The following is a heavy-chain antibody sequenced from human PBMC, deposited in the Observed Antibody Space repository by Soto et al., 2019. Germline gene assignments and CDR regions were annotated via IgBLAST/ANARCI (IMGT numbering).Heavy chain of an antibody. Sequence: GGSLRLSCAASGFTFSSYAMHWVRQAPGKGLEWVAVISYDGSNKYYADSVKGRFTISRDNSKNTLYLQMNSLRAEDTAVYYCARATVVVAATFFDYWGQGTLVTVSS. J-gene: IGHJ4*02. V-gene: IGHV3-30-3*01. CDR3: ARATVVVAATFFDY. CDR2: ISYDGSNK. D-gene: IGHD2-15*01. CDR1: GFTFSSYA.